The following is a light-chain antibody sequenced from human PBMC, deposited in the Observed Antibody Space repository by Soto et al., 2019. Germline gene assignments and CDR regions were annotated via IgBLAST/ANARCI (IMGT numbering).Light chain of an antibody. CDR2: AAS. J-gene: IGKJ4*01. CDR1: QSISSY. V-gene: IGKV1-39*01. Sequence: DIQMTQSPSSLSASVGDTVTITCRASQSISSYLNWYQQKPGKAPKLLIYAASSLQSGVPSRFSGSGSGTDLTLTISSLQPEDFATYSCQHSHSTPLTCGGGTKVDIK. CDR3: QHSHSTPLT.